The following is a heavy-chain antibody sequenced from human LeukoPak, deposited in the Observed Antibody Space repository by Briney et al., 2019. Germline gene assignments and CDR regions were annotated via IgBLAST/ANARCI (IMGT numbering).Heavy chain of an antibody. CDR2: IYYSGST. CDR1: GGSLSSYY. V-gene: IGHV4-59*01. Sequence: SETLSLTCTVSGGSLSSYYWSWLRQPPGKGLEWIGYIYYSGSTNYNPSLKSRVTISVDTSKNQFSLKLSSVTAADTAVYYCARVGALGGFDYWGQGTLVTVSS. J-gene: IGHJ4*02. D-gene: IGHD1-26*01. CDR3: ARVGALGGFDY.